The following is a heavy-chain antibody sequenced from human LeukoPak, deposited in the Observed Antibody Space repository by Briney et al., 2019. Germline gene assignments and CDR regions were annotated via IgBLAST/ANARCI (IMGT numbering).Heavy chain of an antibody. CDR3: AKDGESYAPFDY. Sequence: GGSLRLSCAASGFTVSSNSMNWVRQAPGKGLQWVSVIYSGGSTYYADSVKGRFTISRDNSKNTLYLQMNSLRAEDTAVYYCAKDGESYAPFDYWGQGTLVTVSS. CDR2: IYSGGST. D-gene: IGHD2-2*01. V-gene: IGHV3-53*01. CDR1: GFTVSSNS. J-gene: IGHJ4*02.